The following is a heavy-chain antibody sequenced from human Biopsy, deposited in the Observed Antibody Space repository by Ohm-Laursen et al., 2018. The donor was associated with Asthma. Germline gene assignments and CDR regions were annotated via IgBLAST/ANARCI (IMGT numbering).Heavy chain of an antibody. V-gene: IGHV3-30-3*01. Sequence: SLRLSCAASGTHFGSYNMHWARQAPGKGLEWVAVITFDGSTQHYGDSVKGRFTISRDNSKNTLYLQMNSLRAEDTAVYYCARDPAGYYYFDYWRQGTLVTVSS. D-gene: IGHD3-22*01. CDR3: ARDPAGYYYFDY. CDR2: ITFDGSTQ. CDR1: GTHFGSYN. J-gene: IGHJ4*02.